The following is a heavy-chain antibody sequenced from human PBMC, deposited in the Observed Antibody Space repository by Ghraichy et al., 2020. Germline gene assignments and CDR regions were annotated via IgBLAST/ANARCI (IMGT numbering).Heavy chain of an antibody. Sequence: SETLSLTCTVSGGSISSGGYYWSWIRQHPGKGLEWIGYIYYSGSTYYNPSLKSRVTISVDTSKNQFSLKLSSVTAADTAVYYCARHSVAGTDYWGQGTLVTVFS. V-gene: IGHV4-31*03. CDR1: GGSISSGGYY. J-gene: IGHJ4*02. D-gene: IGHD6-19*01. CDR2: IYYSGST. CDR3: ARHSVAGTDY.